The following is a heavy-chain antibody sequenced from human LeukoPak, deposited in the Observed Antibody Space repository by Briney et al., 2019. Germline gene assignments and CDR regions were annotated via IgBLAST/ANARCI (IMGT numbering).Heavy chain of an antibody. CDR3: ARVYYYYMDV. V-gene: IGHV4-30-2*01. CDR1: GGSISSGGYY. Sequence: SQTLSLTCTVSGGSISSGGYYWRWIRQPPGKGLEWIGYIYHSGSTYYNPSLKSRVTISVDRSKNQFSLKLSSVTAADTAVYYCARVYYYYMDVWGKGTTVTVSS. J-gene: IGHJ6*03. CDR2: IYHSGST.